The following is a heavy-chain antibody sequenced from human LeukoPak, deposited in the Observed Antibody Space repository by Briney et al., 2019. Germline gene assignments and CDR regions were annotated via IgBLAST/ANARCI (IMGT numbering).Heavy chain of an antibody. Sequence: GGSLRLSCAASGFTFDDYAMHWVRQAPGKGLEWVSLISWDGGSTYYADSVKGRFTISRDNSKNSLYLQMNSLRAEDTALYYCAKAYCSSTTCLWSFDIWGQGTMVTVSS. CDR1: GFTFDDYA. CDR2: ISWDGGST. CDR3: AKAYCSSTTCLWSFDI. V-gene: IGHV3-43D*03. D-gene: IGHD2-2*01. J-gene: IGHJ3*02.